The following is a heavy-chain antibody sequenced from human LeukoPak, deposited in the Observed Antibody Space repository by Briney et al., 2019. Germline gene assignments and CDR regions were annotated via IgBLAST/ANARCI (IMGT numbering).Heavy chain of an antibody. J-gene: IGHJ5*02. CDR1: GFTFTTYW. CDR3: ARVTMVAAASYNWFVP. CDR2: INSDGSST. Sequence: GGSLRLSCAASGFTFTTYWMHWVRQVPGKGLVWVSRINSDGSSTSYADSVKGRFTVSRDNAKNTLYLQMNSLRAEDTAVYYCARVTMVAAASYNWFVPWGQGTLSPSPQ. D-gene: IGHD2-15*01. V-gene: IGHV3-74*01.